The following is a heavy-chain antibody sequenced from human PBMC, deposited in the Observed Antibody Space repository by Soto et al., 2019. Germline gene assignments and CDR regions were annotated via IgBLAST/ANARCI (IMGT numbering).Heavy chain of an antibody. D-gene: IGHD3-3*01. CDR3: ARGGQDFWSGPFDY. V-gene: IGHV4-59*12. Sequence: SETLSLTCTVSGGSISNYYWSWIRQTPGKGLEWIGYIYYRGSTNYNPSLKSRVTISADTSRNQFSLKLNSVTAADTAVYYCARGGQDFWSGPFDYWGQGALVTVSS. CDR2: IYYRGST. CDR1: GGSISNYY. J-gene: IGHJ4*02.